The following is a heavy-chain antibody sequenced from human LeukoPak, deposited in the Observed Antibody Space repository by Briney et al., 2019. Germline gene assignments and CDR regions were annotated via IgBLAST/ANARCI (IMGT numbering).Heavy chain of an antibody. CDR2: LGARGDI. D-gene: IGHD6-19*01. CDR1: GFTFSDYA. J-gene: IGHJ4*02. Sequence: GGSLRLSCVGSGFTFSDYAMNWVRQTPGKGLEWISSLGARGDIFYADSVQGRFTISRDNSNNAAHLQMNSLRPEDTAIYYCTKRGPGLVAGSYDFWGQGTLVTVSS. V-gene: IGHV3-23*01. CDR3: TKRGPGLVAGSYDF.